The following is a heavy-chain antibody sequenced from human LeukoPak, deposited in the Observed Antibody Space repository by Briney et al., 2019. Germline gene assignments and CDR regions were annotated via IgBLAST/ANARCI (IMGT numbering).Heavy chain of an antibody. CDR1: GGSFSGYY. CDR3: ARESGYDSRWFDP. CDR2: ICHSGST. V-gene: IGHV4-34*01. D-gene: IGHD5-12*01. J-gene: IGHJ5*02. Sequence: SETLSLTCSVYGGSFSGYYWSWIHQPPGKGLEWIGSICHSGSTYYNPSLKSRVTISVDTSKNQFSLKLSSVTAADTAVYYCARESGYDSRWFDPWGQGTLVTVSS.